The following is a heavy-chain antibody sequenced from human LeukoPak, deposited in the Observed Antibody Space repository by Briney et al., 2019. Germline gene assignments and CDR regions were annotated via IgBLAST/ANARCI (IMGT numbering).Heavy chain of an antibody. CDR1: GGSFSGYY. V-gene: IGHV4-34*01. CDR3: ARHPPYSGSYYRLPPIYHMDV. J-gene: IGHJ6*03. D-gene: IGHD1-26*01. Sequence: SETLSLTCAVYGGSFSGYYWSWIRQPPGKGLEWIGEINHSGSTNYNPSLKSRVTISVDTSKNQFSLKLSSVTAADTAVYYCARHPPYSGSYYRLPPIYHMDVWGKGTTVTISS. CDR2: INHSGST.